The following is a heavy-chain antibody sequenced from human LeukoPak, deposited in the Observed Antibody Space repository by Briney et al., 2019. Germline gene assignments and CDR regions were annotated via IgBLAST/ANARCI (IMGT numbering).Heavy chain of an antibody. D-gene: IGHD3-10*01. CDR1: GYTFSGYY. CDR2: INPNSGGT. Sequence: GASVKVSRKASGYTFSGYYMHWVRQAPGQGLKWMGWINPNSGGTNYAQKFQGRVTMTRDTSISTAYMELSRLRSDDTAVHYCARTQLGVRGPGRYGMDVWGQGTTVTVSS. CDR3: ARTQLGVRGPGRYGMDV. V-gene: IGHV1-2*02. J-gene: IGHJ6*02.